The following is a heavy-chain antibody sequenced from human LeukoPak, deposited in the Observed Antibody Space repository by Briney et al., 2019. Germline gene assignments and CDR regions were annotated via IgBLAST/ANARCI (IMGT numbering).Heavy chain of an antibody. CDR2: ISSSSSYI. V-gene: IGHV3-21*01. J-gene: IGHJ4*02. D-gene: IGHD5-18*01. CDR3: AWGGQYSYGYFDY. Sequence: GGSLRLSCAASGFTFSSYSMNWVRQAPGKGLEWVSSISSSSSYIYYADSVKGRFTISRDNAKNSLYLQMNSLRAEDTAVYYCAWGGQYSYGYFDYWGQGTLVTVSS. CDR1: GFTFSSYS.